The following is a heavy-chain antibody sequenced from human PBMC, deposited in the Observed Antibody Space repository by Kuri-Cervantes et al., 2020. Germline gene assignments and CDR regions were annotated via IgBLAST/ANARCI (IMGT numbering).Heavy chain of an antibody. Sequence: SETLSLTCAVYGGSFSGYYWSWIRQPPGKGLEWIGEINHSGSTNYNPSLKSRVTISVDTSKNQFSLKLSSVTAADTAVYYCARGGWLVWFDPWGQGTLVTVSS. D-gene: IGHD3-10*01. CDR1: GGSFSGYY. V-gene: IGHV4-34*01. J-gene: IGHJ5*02. CDR3: ARGGWLVWFDP. CDR2: INHSGST.